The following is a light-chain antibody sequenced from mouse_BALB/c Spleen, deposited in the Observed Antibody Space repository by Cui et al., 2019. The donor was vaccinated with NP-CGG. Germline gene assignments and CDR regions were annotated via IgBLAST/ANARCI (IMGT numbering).Light chain of an antibody. V-gene: IGLV1*01. CDR3: ALWFGNHWV. J-gene: IGLJ1*01. CDR2: GTN. CDR1: TGAVTTSNY. Sequence: QTVVTQDSALTTSPGETVTLTCRSITGAVTTSNYANWVQEKPDHLFTGLIGGTNNRAPGVPARFSGSLIGDKAALTITGAQTEDEAIYFCALWFGNHWVFGGGTKLTVL.